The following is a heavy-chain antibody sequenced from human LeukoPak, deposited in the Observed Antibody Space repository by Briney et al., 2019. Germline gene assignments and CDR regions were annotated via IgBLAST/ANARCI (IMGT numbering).Heavy chain of an antibody. D-gene: IGHD3-10*01. CDR1: GRSISSGGYY. V-gene: IGHV4-31*03. CDR2: IYYSGST. Sequence: SQTLSLTCTVSGRSISSGGYYWSWIRQHPGRGLEWIGYIYYSGSTYYNPSLKSRVTISVNTSKNQFSLKLSSVTAADTAVYYCARETYYYGSGSYPFDYWGQGTLVTVSS. J-gene: IGHJ4*02. CDR3: ARETYYYGSGSYPFDY.